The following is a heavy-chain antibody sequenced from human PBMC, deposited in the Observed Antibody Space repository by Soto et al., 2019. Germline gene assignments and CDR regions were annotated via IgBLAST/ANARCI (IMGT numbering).Heavy chain of an antibody. V-gene: IGHV3-21*01. CDR3: ARDQPGYSYGYGLGY. D-gene: IGHD5-18*01. CDR1: GFTFSSYS. CDR2: ISSSSSYI. J-gene: IGHJ4*02. Sequence: EVQLVESGGGLVKPGGSLRLSCAASGFTFSSYSMNWVRQAPGKGLEWVSSISSSSSYIYYADSVKGRFTISRDNAKKSLYLQRNSLRAEDKAVYYCARDQPGYSYGYGLGYWGQGTLVTVSS.